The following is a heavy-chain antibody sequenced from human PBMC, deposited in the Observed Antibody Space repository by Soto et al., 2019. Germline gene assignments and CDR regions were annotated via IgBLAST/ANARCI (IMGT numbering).Heavy chain of an antibody. J-gene: IGHJ6*02. Sequence: GSLRLSCAASGFTFSSYWMSWVRQAPGKGLEWVANIKQDGSEKYYVDSVKGRFTISRDNAKNSLYLQMNSLRAEDTAVYYCARFYYDCSGYPTSPFFYHYRMDVWGQGTTVTVSS. CDR1: GFTFSSYW. CDR3: ARFYYDCSGYPTSPFFYHYRMDV. V-gene: IGHV3-7*04. CDR2: IKQDGSEK. D-gene: IGHD3-22*01.